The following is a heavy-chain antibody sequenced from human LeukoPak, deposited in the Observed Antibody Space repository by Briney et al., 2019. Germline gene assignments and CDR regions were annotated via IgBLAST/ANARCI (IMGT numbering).Heavy chain of an antibody. J-gene: IGHJ4*02. CDR3: AKGFMSRDVDY. Sequence: SETLSLTCTVSGGSISSYYWSWIRQPPGKGLEWIGYIYYSGSTNYNPSLKSRVTISVDTSKNQFSLKLSSVTAADTAVYYCAKGFMSRDVDYWGQGTLVTISS. CDR1: GGSISSYY. V-gene: IGHV4-59*01. CDR2: IYYSGST.